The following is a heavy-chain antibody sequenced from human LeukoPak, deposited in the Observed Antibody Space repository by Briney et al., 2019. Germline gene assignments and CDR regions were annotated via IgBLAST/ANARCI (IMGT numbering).Heavy chain of an antibody. D-gene: IGHD1-26*01. Sequence: SETLSLTCTVSGRSINSYFWTWIRQPAGKGLEWIGRIYTGGSTNYNPSLKSRVTMSVDTSKNQFSLKLNSVTAADTAVYYCARQEGGIVGPYWGQGTLVIVSS. CDR1: GRSINSYF. CDR2: IYTGGST. V-gene: IGHV4-4*07. CDR3: ARQEGGIVGPY. J-gene: IGHJ4*02.